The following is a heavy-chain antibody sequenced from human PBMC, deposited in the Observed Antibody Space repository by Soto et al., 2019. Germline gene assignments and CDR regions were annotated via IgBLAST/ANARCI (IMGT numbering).Heavy chain of an antibody. D-gene: IGHD3-16*01. Sequence: PGGSLRLSCAASGFTFISYSMNWVLQAPGKGLEWVSSISSSSSYIYYADSVKGRFTISRDNAKNSLYLQMNSLRAEDTAVYYCASASYDYIWGSYFHWGQGTLVTVSS. J-gene: IGHJ4*02. V-gene: IGHV3-21*01. CDR3: ASASYDYIWGSYFH. CDR1: GFTFISYS. CDR2: ISSSSSYI.